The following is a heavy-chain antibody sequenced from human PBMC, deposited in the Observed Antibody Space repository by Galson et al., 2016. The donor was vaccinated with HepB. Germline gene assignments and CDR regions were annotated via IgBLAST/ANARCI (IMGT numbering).Heavy chain of an antibody. CDR1: GYTFTSYN. V-gene: IGHV1-46*01. J-gene: IGHJ4*02. D-gene: IGHD3-16*01. CDR3: ARGGEGHDFIDY. CDR2: INPSSGSA. Sequence: SVKVSCKASGYTFTSYNMHWVRQAPGQGLDWMGMINPSSGSANYAQKFQGRVTVTRDTSTSTVYMELSRQRSEDTAVYYCARGGEGHDFIDYWGQGTLVTVSS.